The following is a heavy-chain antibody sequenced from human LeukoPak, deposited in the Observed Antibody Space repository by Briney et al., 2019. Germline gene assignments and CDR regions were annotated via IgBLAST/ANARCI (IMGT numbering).Heavy chain of an antibody. V-gene: IGHV4-4*02. Sequence: ASETLSLTCAVSGGSISSSNWWSWVRQPPGKGLEWIGEIYHSGSTNYNPSLKSRVTISVDTSKNQFSLKLSSVTAADTAVYYCARLMDGFSSSWYGRWGQGTLVTVSS. CDR1: GGSISSSNW. CDR2: IYHSGST. CDR3: ARLMDGFSSSWYGR. D-gene: IGHD6-13*01. J-gene: IGHJ4*02.